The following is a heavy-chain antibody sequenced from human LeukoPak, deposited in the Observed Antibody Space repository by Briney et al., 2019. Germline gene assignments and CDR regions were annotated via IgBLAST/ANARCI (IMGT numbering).Heavy chain of an antibody. J-gene: IGHJ4*02. CDR2: ISGSGGNT. CDR3: ATEKGDSPDY. D-gene: IGHD2-21*01. V-gene: IGHV3-23*01. Sequence: PGGSLRLSCAASGFTFSNYAVSWVRQAPGKGLEWVSGISGSGGNTYHADSVKGRFTISRDNSKNTLYVQMNSLRAEDTAVYYCATEKGDSPDYWGQGTLVTVSS. CDR1: GFTFSNYA.